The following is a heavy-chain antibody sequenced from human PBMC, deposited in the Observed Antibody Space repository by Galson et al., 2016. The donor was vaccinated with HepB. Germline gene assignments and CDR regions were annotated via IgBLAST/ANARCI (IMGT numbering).Heavy chain of an antibody. J-gene: IGHJ2*01. CDR2: IDWDYDK. V-gene: IGHV2-70*01. CDR1: GFSLNTSGMS. Sequence: PALVKPTQTLTLTCTFSGFSLNTSGMSVIWIRQPPGKALEWLALIDWDYDKYYSTSLKTRLTISKDTSKNQVVLTMTNMDPVDTATYYCARVITGLTSSDADWYVDVWGPGSLVTVSS. CDR3: ARVITGLTSSDADWYVDV. D-gene: IGHD2-8*01.